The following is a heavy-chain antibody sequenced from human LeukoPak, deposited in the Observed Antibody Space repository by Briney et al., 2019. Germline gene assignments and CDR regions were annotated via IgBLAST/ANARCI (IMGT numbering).Heavy chain of an antibody. CDR2: ISDSGDAT. D-gene: IGHD3-16*01. CDR3: AKYLWARGGLYTDLLDC. J-gene: IGHJ4*02. V-gene: IGHV3-11*01. Sequence: KPGGSLRLSCAASGFTFSDYYMSWIRQAPGKGLEWVSAISDSGDATDYADSVKGRFTISRDNSRNTMSLQMNSLRAEDTAVYYCAKYLWARGGLYTDLLDCWGQGTLVTVSS. CDR1: GFTFSDYY.